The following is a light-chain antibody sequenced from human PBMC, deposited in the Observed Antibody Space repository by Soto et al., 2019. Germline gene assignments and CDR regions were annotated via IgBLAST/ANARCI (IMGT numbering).Light chain of an antibody. J-gene: IGKJ2*01. CDR1: QGISNY. Sequence: DIPMTQSPSSLSASVGDRVTITCRASQGISNYLAWYQQKPGKVPTLLIFAASTLQSGVPSRFSGSGSVTDFTLTISNLQPEDVATYYCQKYNSVPYTFGQGTTLEIK. V-gene: IGKV1-27*01. CDR3: QKYNSVPYT. CDR2: AAS.